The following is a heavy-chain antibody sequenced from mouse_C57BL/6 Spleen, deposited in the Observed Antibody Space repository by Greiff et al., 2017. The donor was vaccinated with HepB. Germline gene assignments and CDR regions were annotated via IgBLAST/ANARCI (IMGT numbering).Heavy chain of an antibody. V-gene: IGHV1-52*01. CDR1: GYTFTSYW. Sequence: QVHVKQPGAELVRPGSSVKLSCKASGYTFTSYWMHWVKQRPIQGLEWIGNIDPSDSETHYNQKFKDKATLTVDKSSSTAYMQLSSLTSEDSAVYYCARSRITTVVESFDYWGQGTTLTVSS. CDR2: IDPSDSET. D-gene: IGHD1-1*01. J-gene: IGHJ2*01. CDR3: ARSRITTVVESFDY.